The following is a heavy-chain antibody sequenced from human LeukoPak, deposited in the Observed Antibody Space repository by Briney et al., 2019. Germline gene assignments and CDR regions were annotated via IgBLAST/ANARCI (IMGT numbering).Heavy chain of an antibody. CDR2: INHSGST. D-gene: IGHD3-22*01. Sequence: NASETLSLTCAVYGGSFSGYYWSWVRQPPGKGLEWIGEINHSGSTNYNPSLKSRVTISVDTSKNQFSLKLSSVTAADTAVYYCASYRITMIVVVITSVDAFDIWGQGTMVTVSS. J-gene: IGHJ3*02. CDR1: GGSFSGYY. V-gene: IGHV4-34*01. CDR3: ASYRITMIVVVITSVDAFDI.